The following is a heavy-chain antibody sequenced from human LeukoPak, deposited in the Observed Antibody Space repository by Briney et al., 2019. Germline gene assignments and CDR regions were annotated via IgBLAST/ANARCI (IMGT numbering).Heavy chain of an antibody. CDR3: ARVRCSGGSCPYYYYYYYMDV. CDR1: GGSISNSNW. J-gene: IGHJ6*03. Sequence: PSETLSLTCTVSGGSISNSNWWSWVRQPPGKGLEWIGEIYHSGSTNYNPSLRSRVTISVDKSKNQFSLKLSSVTAADTAVYYCARVRCSGGSCPYYYYYYYMDVWGKGTTVTVSS. CDR2: IYHSGST. D-gene: IGHD2-15*01. V-gene: IGHV4-4*02.